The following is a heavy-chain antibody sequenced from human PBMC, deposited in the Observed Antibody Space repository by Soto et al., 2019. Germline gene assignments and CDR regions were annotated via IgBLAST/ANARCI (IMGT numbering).Heavy chain of an antibody. J-gene: IGHJ4*02. CDR2: IYYSGST. V-gene: IGHV4-31*03. Sequence: PSETLPLTCTVSGGSISSGGYYWSWIRQHPGKGLEWIGYIYYSGSTYYNPSLKSRVTISVDTSKNQFSLKLSSVTAADTAVYYCARGRGYYDFWSGYHTGLDYWGQGTLVTVSS. D-gene: IGHD3-3*01. CDR1: GGSISSGGYY. CDR3: ARGRGYYDFWSGYHTGLDY.